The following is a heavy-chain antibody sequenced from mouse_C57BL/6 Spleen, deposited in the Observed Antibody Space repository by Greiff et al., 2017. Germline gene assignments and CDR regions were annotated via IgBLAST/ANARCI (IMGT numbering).Heavy chain of an antibody. D-gene: IGHD1-1*01. CDR1: GYTFTDYN. CDR2: INPNYGTT. J-gene: IGHJ1*03. Sequence: VQLQQSGPELVKPGASVKISCKASGYTFTDYNMHWVKQSNGKSLEWIGVINPNYGTTSYNQKFKGKATLTVDQSSSTAYMQLNSLTSEDSAVYYCARPFITTVVGYFDVWGTGTTVTVSS. CDR3: ARPFITTVVGYFDV. V-gene: IGHV1-39*01.